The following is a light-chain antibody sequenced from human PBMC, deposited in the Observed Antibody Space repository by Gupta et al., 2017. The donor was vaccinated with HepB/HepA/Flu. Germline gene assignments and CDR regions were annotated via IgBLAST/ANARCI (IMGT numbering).Light chain of an antibody. J-gene: IGLJ3*02. Sequence: QVVGCQEPLLTLSPWGTVTVSCALNTGSVTNGFFPSWFQQKTGQTPRPLIYTTNSKFSWTPARFTGSLLGGKAALTLSGVQPADEADYYCLLFYGGAWVFGGGTKLTVL. CDR2: TTN. CDR3: LLFYGGAWV. V-gene: IGLV7-43*01. CDR1: TGSVTNGFF.